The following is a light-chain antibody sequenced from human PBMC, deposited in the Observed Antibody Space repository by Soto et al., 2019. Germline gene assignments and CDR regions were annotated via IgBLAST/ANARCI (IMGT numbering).Light chain of an antibody. V-gene: IGKV1-13*02. J-gene: IGKJ1*01. Sequence: AIQLTQSPSSLSASVGDRVTITCRASQGISSYLAWYQQKPGKAPKLLIHDASSLERGVPSRFSGSGSGTEFTLTISSLQPDDFATYYCQQNYRATPWTFGQGTKVDIK. CDR3: QQNYRATPWT. CDR2: DAS. CDR1: QGISSY.